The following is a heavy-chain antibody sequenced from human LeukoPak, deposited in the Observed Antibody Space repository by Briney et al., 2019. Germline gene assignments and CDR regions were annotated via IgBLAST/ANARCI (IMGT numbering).Heavy chain of an antibody. CDR1: GGSFNDYS. V-gene: IGHV4-34*01. CDR2: INHSGST. Sequence: SETLSLTCSIHGGSFNDYSWTWIRQSPGKGLEWIGEINHSGSTTYNPSLKSRFTMSVDASKNQFSLRLSSVTAADTAVYYCARLGLYTSSWYRFYYSDYWGQGTLVTVSS. J-gene: IGHJ4*02. CDR3: ARLGLYTSSWYRFYYSDY. D-gene: IGHD6-13*01.